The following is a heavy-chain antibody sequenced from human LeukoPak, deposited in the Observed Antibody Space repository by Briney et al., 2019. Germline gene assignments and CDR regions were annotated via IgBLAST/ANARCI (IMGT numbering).Heavy chain of an antibody. CDR1: GGSFSSYS. Sequence: SETLSLTCAVYGGSFSSYSWSWVRQPPGKGLEWIGCVYYSGSTNYNPSLKSRVTISVDTSKNHFSLKLTSLIAADTAVYYCAREGTGYYTGFDYWGQGTLVTVSS. J-gene: IGHJ4*02. CDR3: AREGTGYYTGFDY. D-gene: IGHD3/OR15-3a*01. CDR2: VYYSGST. V-gene: IGHV4-59*13.